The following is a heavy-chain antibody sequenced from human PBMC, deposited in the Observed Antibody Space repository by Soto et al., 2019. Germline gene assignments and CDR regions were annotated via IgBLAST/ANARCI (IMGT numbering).Heavy chain of an antibody. CDR2: IYYSGST. CDR1: GGSISSYY. Sequence: PSETLSLTCTVSGGSISSYYWSWIRQPPGKGLEWIGYIYYSGSTNYNPSLKSRVTISVDTSKNQFSLKLSSVTAADTAVYYCARESYYDSSGYYGNNWFDPWGQGTLVTVSS. J-gene: IGHJ5*02. D-gene: IGHD3-22*01. V-gene: IGHV4-4*08. CDR3: ARESYYDSSGYYGNNWFDP.